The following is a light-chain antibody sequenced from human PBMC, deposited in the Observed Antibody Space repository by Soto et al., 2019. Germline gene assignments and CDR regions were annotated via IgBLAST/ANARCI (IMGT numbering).Light chain of an antibody. V-gene: IGLV1-40*01. Sequence: VLTQPPSVSGAPGQRVTISCTGTNSNIGSDYGVHWYQQFPGTAPKLLIYGNSNRPSGVPDRFSGSKSGTSASLAIPGLQAEDEADYYCQSYDRSLRACVFGTGTKVTVL. CDR1: NSNIGSDYG. CDR3: QSYDRSLRACV. CDR2: GNS. J-gene: IGLJ1*01.